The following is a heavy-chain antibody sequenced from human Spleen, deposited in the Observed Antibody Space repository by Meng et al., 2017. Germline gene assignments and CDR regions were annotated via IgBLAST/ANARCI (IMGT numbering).Heavy chain of an antibody. D-gene: IGHD1-26*01. CDR1: GFTFSSYA. CDR2: ISYDGTDK. J-gene: IGHJ4*02. CDR3: AREKVGASGRSFDW. Sequence: GESLKISCAASGFTFSSYAMHWVRQAPGKGLEWVAVISYDGTDKYYADSVKGRFTISRDNSKNTLYLQMSSLRPEDTAVYYCAREKVGASGRSFDWWGQGTLVTVSS. V-gene: IGHV3-30*04.